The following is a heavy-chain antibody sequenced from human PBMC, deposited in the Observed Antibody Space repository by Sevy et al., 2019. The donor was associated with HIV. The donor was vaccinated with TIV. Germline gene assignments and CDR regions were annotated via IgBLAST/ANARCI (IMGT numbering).Heavy chain of an antibody. CDR1: GFSVRDNS. CDR3: TRDHWELGSGSFYFAS. CDR2: ISAGIST. Sequence: GGSLRLSCAASGFSVRDNSMSWVRQAPGQGLEWVSVISAGISTYYAESVQGRFTISRDISGNMVYLQMNSLRPEDTAHYYCTRDHWELGSGSFYFASWGQGTLVTVSS. V-gene: IGHV3-53*01. J-gene: IGHJ4*02. D-gene: IGHD1-26*01.